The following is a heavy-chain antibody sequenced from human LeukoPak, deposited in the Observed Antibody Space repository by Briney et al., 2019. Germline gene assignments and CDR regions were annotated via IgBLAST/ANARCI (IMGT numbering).Heavy chain of an antibody. V-gene: IGHV4-59*01. CDR3: ASSAVYYYDSSGYVIFDH. J-gene: IGHJ4*02. Sequence: SETLSLTCTVSGGSISSYYWSWIRQPPGKGLEWIGYIYYSGSTNYNPSLKSRVTISVDTSKNQFSLKLSSVTAADTAVYYCASSAVYYYDSSGYVIFDHWGQGTLVTVSS. CDR1: GGSISSYY. CDR2: IYYSGST. D-gene: IGHD3-22*01.